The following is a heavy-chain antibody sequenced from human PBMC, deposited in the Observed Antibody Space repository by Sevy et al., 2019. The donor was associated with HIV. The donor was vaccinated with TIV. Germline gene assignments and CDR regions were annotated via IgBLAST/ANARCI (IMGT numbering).Heavy chain of an antibody. V-gene: IGHV3-73*01. D-gene: IGHD3-3*01. J-gene: IGHJ6*02. CDR1: GFTFSGSA. Sequence: GGSLRLSCAASGFTFSGSAMHWVRQASGKGLEWVGRIRSKANSYATAYAASVKGRFTISRDDSKNTAYLQMNSLKTGDTAVYYCTRLIDTYYDFWSGYSGGGMDVWGQGTTVTVSS. CDR2: IRSKANSYAT. CDR3: TRLIDTYYDFWSGYSGGGMDV.